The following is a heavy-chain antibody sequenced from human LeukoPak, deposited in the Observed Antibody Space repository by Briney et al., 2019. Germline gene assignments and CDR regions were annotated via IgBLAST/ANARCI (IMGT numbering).Heavy chain of an antibody. D-gene: IGHD5-12*01. V-gene: IGHV4-59*01. CDR1: GVSLSSYP. CDR3: VGTYGGYVLDY. CDR2: VYHSGSI. Sequence: PPETLCLSCAVSGVSLSSYPRNWVRQTPRKGLEWIGGVYHSGSINYKPSLKSRVTIPVDTSKNQFTLNLSSVTAADPAGYYCVGTYGGYVLDYWGQGTLVIVSS. J-gene: IGHJ4*02.